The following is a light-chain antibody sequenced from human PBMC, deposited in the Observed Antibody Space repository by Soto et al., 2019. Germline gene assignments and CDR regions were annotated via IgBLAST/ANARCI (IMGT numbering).Light chain of an antibody. Sequence: EIVMTQSPATLSVSPGERATLSCRASQSVSSNLAWYQQKPGQAPRLLIYGASTRATGIPARFSGSGSGTNFIPPISSLQSEVFAVYYCQHYGPSGQGTKVDIK. V-gene: IGKV3-15*01. CDR2: GAS. CDR1: QSVSSN. CDR3: QHYGP. J-gene: IGKJ1*01.